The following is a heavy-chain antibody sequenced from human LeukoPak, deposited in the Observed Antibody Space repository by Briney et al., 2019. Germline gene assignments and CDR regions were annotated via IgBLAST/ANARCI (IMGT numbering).Heavy chain of an antibody. Sequence: GGSLRPSCAASGFTFSGFGMHWVRQAPGKGLEWVAVIWYDGSNKYYADSVKGRFTISRDNSKNTLYLQMNSLRAEDTAVYYCARDGAKYYFDYWGQGTLVTVSS. V-gene: IGHV3-33*01. CDR1: GFTFSGFG. J-gene: IGHJ4*02. CDR3: ARDGAKYYFDY. CDR2: IWYDGSNK. D-gene: IGHD4/OR15-4a*01.